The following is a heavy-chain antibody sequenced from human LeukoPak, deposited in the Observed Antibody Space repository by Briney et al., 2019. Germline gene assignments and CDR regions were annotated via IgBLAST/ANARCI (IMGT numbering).Heavy chain of an antibody. CDR1: AYSISSGYY. CDR2: IYYSGST. J-gene: IGHJ5*02. CDR3: ARGSLATVDRYNWFDP. Sequence: SETLSLTCAVSAYSISSGYYWGWIRQPPGKGLEGVWSIYYSGSTYYNPSLKSRVTMSVDTSRSQFSLKLSSVTAADTAVYYCARGSLATVDRYNWFDPWGQGTLVTVSS. V-gene: IGHV4-38-2*01. D-gene: IGHD3-3*02.